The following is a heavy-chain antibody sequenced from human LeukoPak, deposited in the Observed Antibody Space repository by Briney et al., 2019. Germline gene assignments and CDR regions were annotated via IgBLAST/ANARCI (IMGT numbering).Heavy chain of an antibody. CDR3: ARGGFAYYYDSSGYYYFDY. V-gene: IGHV4-59*01. D-gene: IGHD3-22*01. CDR2: ISSSGNT. CDR1: GGSISSYD. Sequence: SETLSLTCTVSGGSISSYDWNWMRQSTGKGLEWIAYISSSGNTNYNPSLRSRVTISTDMSKNQFSLQLTSVTAADTAVYYCARGGFAYYYDSSGYYYFDYWGQGTLVTVSS. J-gene: IGHJ4*02.